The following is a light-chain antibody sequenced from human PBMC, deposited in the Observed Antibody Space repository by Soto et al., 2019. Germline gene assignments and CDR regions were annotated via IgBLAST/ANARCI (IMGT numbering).Light chain of an antibody. V-gene: IGKV3-15*01. CDR3: QQYNEWPSS. CDR2: DVS. J-gene: IGKJ5*01. Sequence: EIVMTQSPATLSVSPGERSTLSCSAGQGVTTNFAWYQQKSGQSPRLLIYDVSTRATGVPARFSGTGSETDFTLSTIGLQSDDSAVYYCQQYNEWPSSFGQGTRLEIK. CDR1: QGVTTN.